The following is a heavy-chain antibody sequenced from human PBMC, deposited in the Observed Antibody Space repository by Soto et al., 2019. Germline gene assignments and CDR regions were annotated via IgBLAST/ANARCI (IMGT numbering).Heavy chain of an antibody. CDR3: ARGPEDGDYQSANFDY. CDR2: IYYSGST. J-gene: IGHJ4*02. D-gene: IGHD4-17*01. CDR1: GGSISSGGYY. Sequence: QVQLQESGPGLVKPSQTLSLTCTVSGGSISSGGYYWSWIRQHPGKGLEWIGYIYYSGSTYYNPSLKSRVTISVDTSKNQFSLKLSAVTAADTAVYYCARGPEDGDYQSANFDYWGQGTLVTVSS. V-gene: IGHV4-31*03.